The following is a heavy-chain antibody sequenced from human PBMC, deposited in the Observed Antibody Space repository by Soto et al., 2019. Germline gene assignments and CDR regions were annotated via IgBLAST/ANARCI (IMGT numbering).Heavy chain of an antibody. CDR1: GYSFTSYW. CDR2: IYPGDSGT. D-gene: IGHD6-19*01. CDR3: ARHSSGWYRPYYYYGMDV. V-gene: IGHV5-51*01. J-gene: IGHJ6*02. Sequence: GESLKISCKGSGYSFTSYWIGWVRQMPGKGLEWMGIIYPGDSGTRYSPSFQGQVTISADKSISTAYLQWSSLKASDTAMYYCARHSSGWYRPYYYYGMDVWGQGTTVTVSS.